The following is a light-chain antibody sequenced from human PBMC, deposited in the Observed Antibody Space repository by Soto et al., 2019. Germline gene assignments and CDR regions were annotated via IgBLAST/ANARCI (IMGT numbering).Light chain of an antibody. CDR2: GAS. V-gene: IGKV3-20*01. CDR3: QRYDSLRT. J-gene: IGKJ1*01. Sequence: EIVLTQSPGTLSLSPGDRATLSCRASQSVRSNFLAWYQQKPGQAPRLLIYGASNRATGIPDRFSGIGSGTEFTLTLTRLEPEDFAMYDCQRYDSLRTFGQGTKVDIK. CDR1: QSVRSNF.